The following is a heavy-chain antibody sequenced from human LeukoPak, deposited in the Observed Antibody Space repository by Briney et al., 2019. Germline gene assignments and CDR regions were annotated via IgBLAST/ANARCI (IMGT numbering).Heavy chain of an antibody. J-gene: IGHJ6*03. CDR3: ARGNNYYYYMDV. V-gene: IGHV1-69*13. CDR2: IIPIFGTA. CDR1: GYTFTSYY. Sequence: ASVKVSCKASGYTFTSYYMHWVRQAPGQGLEWMGGIIPIFGTANYAQKFQGRVTITADESTSTAYMELSSLRSEDTAVYYCARGNNYYYYMDVWGKGTTVTISS.